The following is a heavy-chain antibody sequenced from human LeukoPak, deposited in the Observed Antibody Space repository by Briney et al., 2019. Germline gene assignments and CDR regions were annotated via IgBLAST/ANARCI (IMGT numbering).Heavy chain of an antibody. Sequence: PEALVKVSCKTSGYTFTGHYIHWFRQAPGRGLERMGWSNPNTGSTKLTQKFLGRVTMTRDTSVSTAYMELSGLRSDDTALYYCARGKWAGTTYLDYWGQGTLVTVSS. CDR1: GYTFTGHY. CDR3: ARGKWAGTTYLDY. J-gene: IGHJ4*02. V-gene: IGHV1-2*02. D-gene: IGHD1-1*01. CDR2: SNPNTGST.